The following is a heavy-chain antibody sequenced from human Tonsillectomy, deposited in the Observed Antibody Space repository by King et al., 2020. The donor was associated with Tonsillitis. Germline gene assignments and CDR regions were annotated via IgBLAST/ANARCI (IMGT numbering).Heavy chain of an antibody. J-gene: IGHJ6*03. D-gene: IGHD3-10*01. Sequence: VQLVQSGAEVKKPGASVKVSCKVSGYTLTELSMHWVRQAPGKGLEWMGGFDPEDGETIYAQKFQGRVTMTEDTSTDTAYMELSSLRSEDTAVYYCATADGSGSYYNRDYYYYMDVWGKGTTVTVSS. CDR1: GYTLTELS. CDR3: ATADGSGSYYNRDYYYYMDV. V-gene: IGHV1-24*01. CDR2: FDPEDGET.